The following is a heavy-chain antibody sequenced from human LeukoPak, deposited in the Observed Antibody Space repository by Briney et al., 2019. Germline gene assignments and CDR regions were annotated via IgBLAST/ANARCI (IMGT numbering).Heavy chain of an antibody. CDR1: GGSISSTSNH. CDR2: IYYSGST. J-gene: IGHJ4*02. CDR3: AQGVGYSGWFPLNY. D-gene: IGHD6-19*01. V-gene: IGHV4-39*01. Sequence: SETLSLTCTVSGGSISSTSNHWGWLRQPPGKGLEWIVSIYYSGSTYYNPSLRSRVTISVDTSKNQFSLKLTSVTAADTAVYYCAQGVGYSGWFPLNYWGQGTLVTASS.